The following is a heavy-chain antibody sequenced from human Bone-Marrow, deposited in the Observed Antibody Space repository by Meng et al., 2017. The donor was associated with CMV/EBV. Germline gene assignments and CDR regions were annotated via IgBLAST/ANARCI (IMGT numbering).Heavy chain of an antibody. Sequence: ASVKVSCKASGYTFTSYDINWVRQAPGQGLEWMGWINPNSGGTNYAQKFQGRVTMTRDTSISTAYMELSRLRSDDTAVYYCARDRKYCSSTSCSGNWFDPWGQGNLVTVSS. D-gene: IGHD2-2*01. CDR3: ARDRKYCSSTSCSGNWFDP. CDR2: INPNSGGT. V-gene: IGHV1-2*02. CDR1: GYTFTSYD. J-gene: IGHJ5*02.